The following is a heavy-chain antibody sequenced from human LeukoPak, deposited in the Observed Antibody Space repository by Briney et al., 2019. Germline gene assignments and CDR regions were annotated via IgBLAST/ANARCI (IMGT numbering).Heavy chain of an antibody. CDR2: INHKGSS. Sequence: SETLSLTCAVYGGSFSGYFWTWVRQSPGKRLEWIGQINHKGSSTYSPSLAARLTISIDTSKNQFSLKLSSVTAADTAVYYCARARVMTYGGVFDVPLEIDSWGHGVLVTVSS. V-gene: IGHV4-34*01. D-gene: IGHD3-16*01. CDR1: GGSFSGYF. CDR3: ARARVMTYGGVFDVPLEIDS. J-gene: IGHJ5*01.